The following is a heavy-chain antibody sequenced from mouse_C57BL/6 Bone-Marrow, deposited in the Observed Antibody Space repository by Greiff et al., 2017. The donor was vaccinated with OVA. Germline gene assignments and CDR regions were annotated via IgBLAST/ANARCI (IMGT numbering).Heavy chain of an antibody. Sequence: DVQLQESGPGLVKPSQSLSLTCSVTGYSITSGYYWNWIRQFPGNKLEWMGYISYDGSNNYNPSPKNRISLPRATSKNQFFLQLNSVTTEDTATYYCARGLCGYWGQGTTLTVSS. CDR3: ARGLCGY. J-gene: IGHJ2*01. D-gene: IGHD1-1*02. V-gene: IGHV3-6*01. CDR1: GYSITSGYY. CDR2: ISYDGSN.